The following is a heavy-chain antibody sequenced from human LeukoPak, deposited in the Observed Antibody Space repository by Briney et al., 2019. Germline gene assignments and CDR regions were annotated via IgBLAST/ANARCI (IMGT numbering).Heavy chain of an antibody. CDR1: GLTFSRHW. CDR2: IKTDGSAT. Sequence: GGSLRLSCTASGLTFSRHWMHWVRQAPGKGLLWISRIKTDGSATLYADFVEGRFTISRDNAKNTLYLQMSSLRAEDTAVYYCGSSEDVYIDYWGRGTLVTVSS. V-gene: IGHV3-74*01. J-gene: IGHJ4*02. D-gene: IGHD5-24*01. CDR3: GSSEDVYIDY.